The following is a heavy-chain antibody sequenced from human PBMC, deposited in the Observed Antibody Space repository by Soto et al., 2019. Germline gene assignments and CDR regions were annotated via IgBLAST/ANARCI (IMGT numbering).Heavy chain of an antibody. J-gene: IGHJ6*02. CDR3: ARVPSDGYYYYGMDV. CDR1: GYTFTSYA. D-gene: IGHD1-26*01. V-gene: IGHV1-3*01. Sequence: GASVKVSCKASGYTFTSYAMHWVRQAPGQRLEWMGWINAGNGNTKYSQKFQGRVTITRDTSASTAYMELSSLRSEDTAVYYCARVPSDGYYYYGMDVWGQGTTVTVSS. CDR2: INAGNGNT.